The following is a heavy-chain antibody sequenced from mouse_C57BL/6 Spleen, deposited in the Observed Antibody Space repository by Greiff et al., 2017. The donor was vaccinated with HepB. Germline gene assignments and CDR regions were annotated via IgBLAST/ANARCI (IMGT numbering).Heavy chain of an antibody. Sequence: QVQLQQSGAELVKPGASVKISCKASGYAFSSYWMNWVKQRPGKGLEWIGQIYPGDGDTNYNGKFKGKATLTADKSSSTAYMQLSSLTSEDSAVYFCARYGGSRPHWYFDVWGTGTTVTVSS. CDR2: IYPGDGDT. D-gene: IGHD1-1*01. J-gene: IGHJ1*03. V-gene: IGHV1-80*01. CDR3: ARYGGSRPHWYFDV. CDR1: GYAFSSYW.